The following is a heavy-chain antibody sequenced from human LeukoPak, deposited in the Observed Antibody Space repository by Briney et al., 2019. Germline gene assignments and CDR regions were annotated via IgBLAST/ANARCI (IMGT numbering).Heavy chain of an antibody. CDR2: ISYDGSNK. V-gene: IGHV3-30*18. CDR3: AKASSSGWYGSFI. CDR1: GFTFSSYG. J-gene: IGHJ4*02. Sequence: GGSLRLSCAASGFTFSSYGMHWVRQAPGKGLEWMAVISYDGSNKFYADSVKGRFTISRDTSKNTLYLQMNSLRAEDTAVYYCAKASSSGWYGSFIWGQGTLVTVSS. D-gene: IGHD6-19*01.